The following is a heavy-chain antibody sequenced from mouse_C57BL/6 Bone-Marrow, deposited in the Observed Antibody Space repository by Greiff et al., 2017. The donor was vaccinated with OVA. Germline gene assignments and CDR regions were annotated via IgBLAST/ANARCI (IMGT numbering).Heavy chain of an antibody. CDR1: GYTFTSYW. J-gene: IGHJ1*03. Sequence: VQLQQPGAELVKPGASVKLSCKASGYTFTSYWMHWVKQRPGRGLEWIGRIDPNSGGTNYTETFKGKATLTVDKPSSTAYLQLSSLTSEDSAVEYCARAAQANWYFDVWGTGTTVTVSS. V-gene: IGHV1-72*01. CDR2: IDPNSGGT. D-gene: IGHD3-2*02. CDR3: ARAAQANWYFDV.